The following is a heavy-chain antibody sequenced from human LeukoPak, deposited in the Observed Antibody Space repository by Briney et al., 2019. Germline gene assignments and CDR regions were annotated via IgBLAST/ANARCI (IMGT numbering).Heavy chain of an antibody. CDR1: GGSISSSSYY. Sequence: PSETLSLTCTVSGGSISSSSYYWGWIRQPPGKGLEWIGSIYYSGSTYYNPSLKSRVTISVDTSKNQLSLKLSSVTAADTAVYYCARQHNDGYKSKSHFVYWGQGTLVTVSS. J-gene: IGHJ4*02. D-gene: IGHD5-24*01. CDR2: IYYSGST. V-gene: IGHV4-39*01. CDR3: ARQHNDGYKSKSHFVY.